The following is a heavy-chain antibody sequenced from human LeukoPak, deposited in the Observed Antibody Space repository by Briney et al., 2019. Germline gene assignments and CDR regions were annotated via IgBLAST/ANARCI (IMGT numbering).Heavy chain of an antibody. D-gene: IGHD1/OR15-1a*01. V-gene: IGHV4-39*07. CDR1: GGSISSSSYY. Sequence: SETLSLTCTVSGGSISSSSYYWGWIRQPPGKGLEWIGSIYYSGSTYYNPSLKSRVTISVDTSKNQFSLKLSSVTAADTAVYYCARNKDSRFDPWGQGPLVTVSS. J-gene: IGHJ5*02. CDR3: ARNKDSRFDP. CDR2: IYYSGST.